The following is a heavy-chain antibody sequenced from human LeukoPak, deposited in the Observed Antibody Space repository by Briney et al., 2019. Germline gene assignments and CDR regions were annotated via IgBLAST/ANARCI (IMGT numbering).Heavy chain of an antibody. D-gene: IGHD3-22*01. V-gene: IGHV1-18*01. J-gene: IGHJ6*02. CDR2: ISAYNGNT. CDR3: ARPPKDSSGYYYYGMDV. CDR1: GYTFTIYG. Sequence: ASVTVSFTSSGYTFTIYGISWVRQAPGQGLEWMGWISAYNGNTNYAQKLQGRVTMTTDTSTSTAYMELRSLRSDDTAVYYCARPPKDSSGYYYYGMDVWGQGTTVTVSS.